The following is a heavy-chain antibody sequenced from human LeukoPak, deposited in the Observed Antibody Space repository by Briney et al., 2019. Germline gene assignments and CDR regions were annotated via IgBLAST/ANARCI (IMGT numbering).Heavy chain of an antibody. CDR3: AKRGSRSSTWYYFDF. D-gene: IGHD6-13*01. V-gene: IGHV3-23*01. Sequence: GGSLRLSCAASGVTFSSYAITWVRQAPGKGLEWVSSINSGGTTYFTDSVKGRFTISRDNSKNTAYLQMNSLRVEDTAAYYCAKRGSRSSTWYYFDFWGQGTLVTVSS. J-gene: IGHJ4*02. CDR2: INSGGTT. CDR1: GVTFSSYA.